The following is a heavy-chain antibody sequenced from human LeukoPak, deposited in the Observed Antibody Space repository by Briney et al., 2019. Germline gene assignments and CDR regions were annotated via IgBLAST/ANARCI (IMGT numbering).Heavy chain of an antibody. D-gene: IGHD1-26*01. Sequence: SETLSLTCAVYGGPFSGYYWSWIRQPPGKGLEWIGEINHSGSTNYNPSLKSRVTISLETPKDQFYLKLSSVTAADTAVYYCARGLEWELPPHYYYYMDVWGEGTTVTVSS. V-gene: IGHV4-34*01. CDR3: ARGLEWELPPHYYYYMDV. J-gene: IGHJ6*03. CDR1: GGPFSGYY. CDR2: INHSGST.